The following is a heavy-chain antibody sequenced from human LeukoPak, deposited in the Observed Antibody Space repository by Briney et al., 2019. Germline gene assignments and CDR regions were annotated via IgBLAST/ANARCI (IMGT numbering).Heavy chain of an antibody. D-gene: IGHD3-3*01. CDR3: ARGAPNYDFWSGSFDY. Sequence: ASVTVSCKASGYTFTSYGISWVRQAPGQGLEWMGIIIPSGGSTSYAQKFQGRVTMTRDTSTSTVYMELSSLRSEDTAVYYCARGAPNYDFWSGSFDYWGQGTLVTVSS. CDR1: GYTFTSYG. V-gene: IGHV1-46*01. J-gene: IGHJ4*02. CDR2: IIPSGGST.